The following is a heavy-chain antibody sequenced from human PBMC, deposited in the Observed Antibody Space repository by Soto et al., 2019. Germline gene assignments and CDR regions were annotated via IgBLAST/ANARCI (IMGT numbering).Heavy chain of an antibody. CDR3: ARGATVVPAAIIYYYYGMDV. CDR2: IWYDGSNK. J-gene: IGHJ6*02. CDR1: GFTFSSYG. D-gene: IGHD2-2*01. V-gene: IGHV3-33*01. Sequence: QVQLVESGGGVVQPGRSLRLSCAASGFTFSSYGMHWVRQAPGKGREWVAVIWYDGSNKYYADSVKGRFTISRDNSKNTLYLQMNSLRAEDTAVYYCARGATVVPAAIIYYYYGMDVWGQGTTVTVSS.